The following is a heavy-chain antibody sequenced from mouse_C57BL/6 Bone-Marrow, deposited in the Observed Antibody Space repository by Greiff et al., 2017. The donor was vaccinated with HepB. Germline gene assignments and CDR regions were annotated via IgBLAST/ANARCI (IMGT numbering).Heavy chain of an antibody. CDR1: GFTFSDYY. CDR3: ARAYPLFDY. CDR2: INYDGSST. J-gene: IGHJ2*01. V-gene: IGHV5-16*01. Sequence: EVMLVESEGGLVQPGSSMKLSCTASGFTFSDYYMAWVRQVPEKGLEWVANINYDGSSTYYLDSLKSRFIISRDNAKNILYLQMSSLKSEDTATYYCARAYPLFDYWGQGTTLTVSS. D-gene: IGHD6-5*01.